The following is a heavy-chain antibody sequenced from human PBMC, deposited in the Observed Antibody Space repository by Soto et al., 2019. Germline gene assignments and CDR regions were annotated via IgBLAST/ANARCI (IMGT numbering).Heavy chain of an antibody. J-gene: IGHJ3*02. D-gene: IGHD3-9*01. CDR2: IIPIFGTA. CDR1: GGTFSSYA. Sequence: SVKVSCKASGGTFSSYAISWVRQAPGQGLEWMGGIIPIFGTANYAQKFQGRVTITADESTSTAYMELSSLRSEDTAVYYCARADPHYDILSGYDSDAFDIWSQGTMVTVSS. V-gene: IGHV1-69*13. CDR3: ARADPHYDILSGYDSDAFDI.